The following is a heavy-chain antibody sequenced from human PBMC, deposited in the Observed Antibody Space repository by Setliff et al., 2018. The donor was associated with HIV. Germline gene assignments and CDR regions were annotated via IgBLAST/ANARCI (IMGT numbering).Heavy chain of an antibody. CDR1: GFTFTSNW. CDR2: INEDGYKK. D-gene: IGHD2-8*01. J-gene: IGHJ5*01. V-gene: IGHV3-7*03. CDR3: ARPLLRTNPVYGILENWFDS. Sequence: GGSLRLSCAASGFTFTSNWMSWVRQAPGKGLEWVANINEDGYKKYHAGSVWGRFTISRDNAKNSLYLQMNSLRAEDTAVYYCARPLLRTNPVYGILENWFDSWGRGTLVTVSS.